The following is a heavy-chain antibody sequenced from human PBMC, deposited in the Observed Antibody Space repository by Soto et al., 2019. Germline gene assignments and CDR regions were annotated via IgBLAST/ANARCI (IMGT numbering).Heavy chain of an antibody. V-gene: IGHV3-33*01. CDR3: ASLGVGARGGYYYYGMDV. D-gene: IGHD1-26*01. J-gene: IGHJ6*02. CDR1: GFTFSSYG. Sequence: PGGSLRLSCAASGFTFSSYGMHWVRQAPGKGLEWVAVIWYDGSNKYYADSVKGRFTISRDNSKNTLYLQMSSLRAEDTAVYYCASLGVGARGGYYYYGMDVWGQGTTVTVSS. CDR2: IWYDGSNK.